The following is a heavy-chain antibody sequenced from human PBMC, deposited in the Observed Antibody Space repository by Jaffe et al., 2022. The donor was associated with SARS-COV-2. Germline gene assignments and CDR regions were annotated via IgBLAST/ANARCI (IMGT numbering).Heavy chain of an antibody. CDR2: INPSGRNT. CDR3: ARTKEYYSHMDV. Sequence: QVQLVQSGAEVKKPGASVKVSCKASGYTFTTYYMHWVRQAPGQGLEWMGIINPSGRNTNYAQKLQGRVTMARDTSTSTVYMELSSLRSEDTAVYYCARTKEYYSHMDVWGKGTPVTVSS. J-gene: IGHJ6*03. V-gene: IGHV1-46*04. CDR1: GYTFTTYY.